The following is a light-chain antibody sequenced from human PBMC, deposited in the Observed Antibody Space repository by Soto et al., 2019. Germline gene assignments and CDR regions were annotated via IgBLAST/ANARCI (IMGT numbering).Light chain of an antibody. J-gene: IGKJ1*01. V-gene: IGKV3-15*01. CDR2: GTS. CDR1: QNIRSN. CDR3: QQYNNWPRT. Sequence: EIVMTQSPATLSVSPGERATLSCTASQNIRSNLVWYQQKHGQAPRLLIYGTSTRATGIPDRFSGTGSGTEFTLTISSLQSEDFAVYYCQQYNNWPRTFGQGTKVEVK.